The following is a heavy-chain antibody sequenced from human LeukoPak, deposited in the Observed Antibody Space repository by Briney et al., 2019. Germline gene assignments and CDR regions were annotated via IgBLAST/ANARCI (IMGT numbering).Heavy chain of an antibody. CDR2: IYYSGTT. J-gene: IGHJ5*02. CDR3: ARRGLYGSSPFDP. V-gene: IGHV4-39*01. D-gene: IGHD2-2*01. Sequence: SETLSLTCTVSGGSISSSTYFWGWIRQPPGKGLEWLGIIYYSGTTYYNPSLKSRVTISVDTSKNQFSLKLSSVTAADTAVYCCARRGLYGSSPFDPWGQGTLVTVSS. CDR1: GGSISSSTYF.